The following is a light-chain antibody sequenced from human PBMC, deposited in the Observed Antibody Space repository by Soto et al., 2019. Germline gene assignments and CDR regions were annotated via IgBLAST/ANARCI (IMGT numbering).Light chain of an antibody. V-gene: IGKV3-20*01. CDR3: QQYGSSPVT. J-gene: IGKJ2*01. Sequence: EIVLTQPPGTLSLSPGERATLSCRASQSVSSSYLAWYQQKLGQAPRLLIYGASSRATGIPDRFSGSGSGTDFTLTISRLEPEDFAVYYCQQYGSSPVTFGQGTKLEIK. CDR1: QSVSSSY. CDR2: GAS.